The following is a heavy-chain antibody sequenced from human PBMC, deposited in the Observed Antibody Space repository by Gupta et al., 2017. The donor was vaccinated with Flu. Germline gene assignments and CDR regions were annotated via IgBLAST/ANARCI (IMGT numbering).Heavy chain of an antibody. CDR2: IYYSGST. V-gene: IGHV4-31*03. CDR3: ARDRIPQLKSKQYYYGMDV. CDR1: GGSIRSGGYY. D-gene: IGHD5-18*01. J-gene: IGHJ6*02. Sequence: QVQLQESGPGLVKPSQTLSLTCTVSGGSIRSGGYYWSWIRQHPGKGLEWIGYIYYSGSTYYNPSLKSRVTISVDTSKNQFSLKLSSVTAADTAVYYCARDRIPQLKSKQYYYGMDVWGQGTTVTVSS.